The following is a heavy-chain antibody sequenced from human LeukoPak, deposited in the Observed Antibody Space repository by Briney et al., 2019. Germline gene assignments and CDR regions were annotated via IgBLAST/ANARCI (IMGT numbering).Heavy chain of an antibody. CDR2: ISYDESNK. J-gene: IGHJ4*02. V-gene: IGHV3-30*18. CDR1: GFIFSSYG. Sequence: GGSLRLSCAASGFIFSSYGMHWVREAPGKGLEWVAVISYDESNKYYAASVKGRFTISRDTSKNTLYLQMNSLGAEDTAMYYCAKVGYSSGWWGAFDYWGQGTLVTVSS. CDR3: AKVGYSSGWWGAFDY. D-gene: IGHD6-19*01.